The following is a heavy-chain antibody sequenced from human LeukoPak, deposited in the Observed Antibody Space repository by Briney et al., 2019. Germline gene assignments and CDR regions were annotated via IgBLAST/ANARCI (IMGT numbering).Heavy chain of an antibody. D-gene: IGHD4/OR15-4a*01. CDR3: ARGAPYYYYYYMDV. CDR2: IYPGDSDT. Sequence: GGSLRLSCTTSGFNFRAYWMGWVRQMPGKGLEWMGIIYPGDSDTRYSPSFQGQVTISADKSISTAFLQWSSLKASDTAIYYCARGAPYYYYYYMDVWGKGTTVTVSS. V-gene: IGHV5-51*01. J-gene: IGHJ6*03. CDR1: GFNFRAYW.